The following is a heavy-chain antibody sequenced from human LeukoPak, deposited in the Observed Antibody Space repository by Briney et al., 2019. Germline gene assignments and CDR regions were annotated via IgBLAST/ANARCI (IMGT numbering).Heavy chain of an antibody. J-gene: IGHJ4*02. CDR3: ARVFIKPLLVTRERDDY. Sequence: GGSLRLSCAASGFTFSSYSMNWVRQAPGKGLEWVSSISSSSGYIYYADSVKGRFTISRGNAKNSLYLQMNSLRAEDTAVYYCARVFIKPLLVTRERDDYWGQGTLVTVSS. CDR2: ISSSSGYI. CDR1: GFTFSSYS. D-gene: IGHD4-23*01. V-gene: IGHV3-21*01.